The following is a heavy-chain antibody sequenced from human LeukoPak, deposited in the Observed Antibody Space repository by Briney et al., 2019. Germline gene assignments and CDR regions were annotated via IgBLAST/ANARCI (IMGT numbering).Heavy chain of an antibody. Sequence: GGSLRLSCAASGFTVSSNYMSWVRQAPGKGLEWVSVIYSGGSTYYADSVKGRFTISRDNSKNTLYLQMNSLRAEDTAVYYCAREHLTYYYDSSGYPLNYMDVWGKGTTVTVSS. V-gene: IGHV3-53*01. CDR3: AREHLTYYYDSSGYPLNYMDV. D-gene: IGHD3-22*01. J-gene: IGHJ6*03. CDR1: GFTVSSNY. CDR2: IYSGGST.